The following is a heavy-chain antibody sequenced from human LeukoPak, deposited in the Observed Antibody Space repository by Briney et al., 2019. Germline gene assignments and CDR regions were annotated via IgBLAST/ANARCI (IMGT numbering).Heavy chain of an antibody. D-gene: IGHD2-15*01. CDR1: GYDFTVYY. CDR3: ATKGGLTPNTLAM. Sequence: ASVKVSCKASGYDFTVYYMHWVRQAPAQGLEWMGWMDPKSGDTIYAPKFQGRVSMTADTSIATAYMQLTSLAFDDSAIYYCATKGGLTPNTLAMWGPGTIVTVSS. V-gene: IGHV1-2*02. CDR2: MDPKSGDT. J-gene: IGHJ3*01.